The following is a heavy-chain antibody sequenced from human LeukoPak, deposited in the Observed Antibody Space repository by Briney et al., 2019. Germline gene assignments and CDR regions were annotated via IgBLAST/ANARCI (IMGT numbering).Heavy chain of an antibody. V-gene: IGHV4-59*01. CDR1: GGSISSYY. Sequence: SETLSLTCTVSGGSISSYYWIWIRQPPGRGLEWIGYIYYSGSTNYNPSLKSRVTISVDTSKNQFSLKLSSVTAADTAVYYCARGQQWLGPFEYWGQGTLVTVSS. J-gene: IGHJ4*02. CDR2: IYYSGST. D-gene: IGHD6-19*01. CDR3: ARGQQWLGPFEY.